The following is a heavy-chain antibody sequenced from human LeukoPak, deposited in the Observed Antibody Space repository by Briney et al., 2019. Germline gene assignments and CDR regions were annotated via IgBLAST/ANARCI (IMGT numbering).Heavy chain of an antibody. Sequence: PGGSLRLSCAASGFTFSSYGMHWVRQAPGKGLEWVAFIRYDGSNKYYADSVKGRFTISRDNSKNTLYLQMNSLRAEDTAVYYCATGYSSGWYGRLDYWGQGTLVTVSS. CDR2: IRYDGSNK. V-gene: IGHV3-30*02. CDR3: ATGYSSGWYGRLDY. D-gene: IGHD6-19*01. J-gene: IGHJ4*02. CDR1: GFTFSSYG.